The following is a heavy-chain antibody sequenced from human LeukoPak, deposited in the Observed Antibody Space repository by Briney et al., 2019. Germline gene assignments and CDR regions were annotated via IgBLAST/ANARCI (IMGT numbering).Heavy chain of an antibody. CDR2: IIPIFGTA. CDR1: GGTFSSYA. CDR3: ARDPHGYYFDY. J-gene: IGHJ4*02. V-gene: IGHV1-69*05. Sequence: ASVKVSCMASGGTFSSYAISWVRQAPGQGLEWMGGIIPIFGTANYAQKFQGRVTITTDESTSTAYMELSSLRSEDTAVYYCARDPHGYYFDYWGQGTLVTVSS.